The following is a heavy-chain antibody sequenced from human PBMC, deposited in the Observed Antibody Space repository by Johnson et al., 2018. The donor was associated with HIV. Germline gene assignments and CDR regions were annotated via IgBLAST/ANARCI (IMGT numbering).Heavy chain of an antibody. Sequence: VQLVESGGGLVKPGRSLRLSCAASGFTFDDYAMHWVRQVPGKGLEWVSGISWNSGSIGYADSVKGRFTISRDNSKNTLFLQMNSLRPEDTAVYYCANRRGIGDGTTGSLDIWGQGTMVTVSS. CDR1: GFTFDDYA. V-gene: IGHV3-9*01. D-gene: IGHD1-1*01. CDR3: ANRRGIGDGTTGSLDI. J-gene: IGHJ3*02. CDR2: ISWNSGSI.